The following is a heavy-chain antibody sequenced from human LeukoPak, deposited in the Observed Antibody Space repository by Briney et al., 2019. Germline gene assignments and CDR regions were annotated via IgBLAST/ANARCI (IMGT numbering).Heavy chain of an antibody. CDR2: INPNSGGT. V-gene: IGHV1-2*02. J-gene: IGHJ4*02. Sequence: GASVKVSCMASGYTFTGYYMHWVRQAPGQGLEWMGWINPNSGGTNYAQKFQGRVTMIRGTSISTAYMELSRLRSDDTAVYYCARSRGSSWIFFDYWGQGTLVTVSS. CDR3: ARSRGSSWIFFDY. CDR1: GYTFTGYY. D-gene: IGHD6-13*01.